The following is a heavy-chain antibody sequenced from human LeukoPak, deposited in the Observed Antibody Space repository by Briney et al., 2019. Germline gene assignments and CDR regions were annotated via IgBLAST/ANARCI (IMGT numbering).Heavy chain of an antibody. D-gene: IGHD6-13*01. V-gene: IGHV4-59*08. CDR3: ARGAGSSGWYVRLWNY. CDR1: GGSISSYY. CDR2: NHYSGST. J-gene: IGHJ4*02. Sequence: SETLSLTCTVSGGSISSYYWSWIRQPPGKGLEWIGYNHYSGSTNYNSSLKSRVTMSVDTSKNQFSLKMTSVTAADTAVYYCARGAGSSGWYVRLWNYWGQGTLVTVSS.